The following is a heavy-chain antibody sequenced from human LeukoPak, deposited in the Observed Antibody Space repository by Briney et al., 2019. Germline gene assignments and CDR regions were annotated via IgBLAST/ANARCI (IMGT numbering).Heavy chain of an antibody. CDR3: AKDSAVVAATPENYFDY. V-gene: IGHV3-30*02. D-gene: IGHD2-15*01. CDR2: IQYDGSNK. CDR1: GFTFSSHG. J-gene: IGHJ4*02. Sequence: GSLRLSCAASGFTFSSHGMHWVRQAPGQGLGWVAFIQYDGSNKYYTDSVKGRFTISRDNSRNTMYVQMNSLRPEDTAVYYCAKDSAVVAATPENYFDYWGQGTLVTVSS.